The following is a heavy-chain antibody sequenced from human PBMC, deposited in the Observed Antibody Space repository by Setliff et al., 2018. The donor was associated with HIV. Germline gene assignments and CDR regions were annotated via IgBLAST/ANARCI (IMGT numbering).Heavy chain of an antibody. J-gene: IGHJ4*02. CDR3: ATRGGCSSWSPYFDY. CDR2: INNDRTST. D-gene: IGHD6-13*01. CDR1: GFTFSSYC. Sequence: GESLRLSCAVSGFTFSSYCMHWVRHAQGKRLVWVSRINNDRTSTTYADPVKGRFTISRDNAKDTLYLQMNSLRAADTAVYYCATRGGCSSWSPYFDYWSQGTLVTVSS. V-gene: IGHV3-74*01.